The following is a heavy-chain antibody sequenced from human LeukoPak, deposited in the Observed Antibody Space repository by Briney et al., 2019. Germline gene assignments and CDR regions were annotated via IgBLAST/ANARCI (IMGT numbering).Heavy chain of an antibody. CDR1: GFTFSSYW. CDR3: ARSGGYYDSSGYYYPEGSFDY. J-gene: IGHJ4*02. V-gene: IGHV3-7*01. CDR2: IKQDGSEK. Sequence: PGGSLRLSCAASGFTFSSYWMSWVRQAPGKGLEWVANIKQDGSEKYYVDSVKGRFTISRDNAKNSLYLQMNSLRAEDTAVYYCARSGGYYDSSGYYYPEGSFDYWGQGTLVTVSS. D-gene: IGHD3-22*01.